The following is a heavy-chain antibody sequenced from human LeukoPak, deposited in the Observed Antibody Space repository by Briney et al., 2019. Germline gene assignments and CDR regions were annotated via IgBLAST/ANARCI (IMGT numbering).Heavy chain of an antibody. V-gene: IGHV5-51*01. Sequence: GESLKISCKGSGYSFTSYWIGWVRQMPGKGLEWMGIIYPGDSDTRYSPSFQGQVTISADKSISTAYLQWSSLKASDTAMYYCARHWGEGRGYCSGGNCWREANLWGQGTLVTVSS. J-gene: IGHJ4*02. CDR1: GYSFTSYW. D-gene: IGHD2-15*01. CDR3: ARHWGEGRGYCSGGNCWREANL. CDR2: IYPGDSDT.